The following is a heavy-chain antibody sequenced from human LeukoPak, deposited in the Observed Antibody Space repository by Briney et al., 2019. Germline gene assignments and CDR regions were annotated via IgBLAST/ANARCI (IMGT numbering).Heavy chain of an antibody. CDR3: ARGLGYYDTRGAFDI. J-gene: IGHJ3*02. V-gene: IGHV1-18*01. CDR2: ISAYNGNT. CDR1: GYTFTSCG. Sequence: GASVKVSCKASGYTFTSCGISWVRQAPGQGLEWMGWISAYNGNTNYAQKLQGRVTMTTDTSTSTAYMELRSLRSDDTAVYYCARGLGYYDTRGAFDIWGQGTMVTVSS. D-gene: IGHD3-22*01.